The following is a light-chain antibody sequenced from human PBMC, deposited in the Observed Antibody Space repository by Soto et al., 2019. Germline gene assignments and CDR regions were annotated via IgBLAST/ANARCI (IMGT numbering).Light chain of an antibody. J-gene: IGLJ1*01. Sequence: QPVLTQPPSASETPGQTVSISCSGSNSNIASNTVNWYQHLPGTAPKLLIYYNNQRPSGVPDRFSGSKSGTSASLAISGLQSEDESDYYCAAWDDTLKRYVFGTGTKVTVL. CDR1: NSNIASNT. CDR3: AAWDDTLKRYV. CDR2: YNN. V-gene: IGLV1-44*01.